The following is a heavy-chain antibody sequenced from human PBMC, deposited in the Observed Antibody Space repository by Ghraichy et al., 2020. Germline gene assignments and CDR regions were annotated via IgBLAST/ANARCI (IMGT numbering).Heavy chain of an antibody. J-gene: IGHJ4*02. V-gene: IGHV3-23*01. Sequence: GGSLRLSCAASGFTFSSYAMSWVRQAPGKGLEWVSAISGSGGSTYYADSVKGRFTISRDNSKNTLYLQMNSLRAEDTAVYYGAKGPPDYGDYAGFSYWGQGTLVTVSS. CDR1: GFTFSSYA. CDR2: ISGSGGST. D-gene: IGHD4-17*01. CDR3: AKGPPDYGDYAGFSY.